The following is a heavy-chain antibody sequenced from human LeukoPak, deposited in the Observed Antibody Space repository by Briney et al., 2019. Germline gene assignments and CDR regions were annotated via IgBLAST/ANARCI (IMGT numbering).Heavy chain of an antibody. Sequence: GGSLRLSCAASGFTFSSYSMNWVRQAPGKGLEWVSSISSSSSYIYYADSVKGRFTISRDNAKNSLYLQMNSLRAEDTAMYYCAREGRGYGDPIDYWGQGTLVTVSS. J-gene: IGHJ4*02. CDR3: AREGRGYGDPIDY. CDR2: ISSSSSYI. V-gene: IGHV3-21*01. D-gene: IGHD4-17*01. CDR1: GFTFSSYS.